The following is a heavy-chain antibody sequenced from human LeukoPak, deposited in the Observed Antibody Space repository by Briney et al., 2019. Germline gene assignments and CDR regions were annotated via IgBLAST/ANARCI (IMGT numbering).Heavy chain of an antibody. Sequence: GGSLRLSYAASGFTFTSYAMTWVRQAPGKGLEWVSAISGSGGSTYYADSVKGRFTISRDNSKNTLYLQMNSLRAEDTAVYYCAKYYYYYDSSGYPARYHYYYMDVWGKGTTVTVSS. CDR2: ISGSGGST. CDR3: AKYYYYYDSSGYPARYHYYYMDV. D-gene: IGHD3-22*01. J-gene: IGHJ6*03. V-gene: IGHV3-23*01. CDR1: GFTFTSYA.